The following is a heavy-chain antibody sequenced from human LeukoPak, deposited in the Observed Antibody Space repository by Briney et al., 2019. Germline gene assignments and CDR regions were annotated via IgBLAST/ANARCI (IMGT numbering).Heavy chain of an antibody. Sequence: PSETLSLTCAVSGYSISSGYYWGWIRQPPGKGLEWIGSIYHSGSTYYNPSLKSRVTISVDTSKNQFSLKLSSVTAADTAVYYCARHADSGGWPLGEYWGQGTLVTVSS. CDR2: IYHSGST. J-gene: IGHJ4*02. D-gene: IGHD6-19*01. CDR3: ARHADSGGWPLGEY. CDR1: GYSISSGYY. V-gene: IGHV4-38-2*01.